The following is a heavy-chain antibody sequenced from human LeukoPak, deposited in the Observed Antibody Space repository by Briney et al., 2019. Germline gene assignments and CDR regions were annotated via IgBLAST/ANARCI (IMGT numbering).Heavy chain of an antibody. D-gene: IGHD2-2*01. CDR3: ARDQYCSSTSCYLGHWFDP. V-gene: IGHV1-8*03. CDR1: GYTFTSYD. Sequence: ASVKVSCKASGYTFTSYDINWVRQATGQGLEWMGWMNPNSGNTGYAQKFQGRVTITRNTSISTAYMELSSLGSEDTAVYYCARDQYCSSTSCYLGHWFDPWGQGTLVTVSS. CDR2: MNPNSGNT. J-gene: IGHJ5*02.